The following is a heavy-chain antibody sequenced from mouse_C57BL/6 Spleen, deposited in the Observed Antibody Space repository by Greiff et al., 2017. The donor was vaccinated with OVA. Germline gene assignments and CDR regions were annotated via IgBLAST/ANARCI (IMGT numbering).Heavy chain of an antibody. D-gene: IGHD1-1*01. V-gene: IGHV2-6-1*01. J-gene: IGHJ1*03. CDR2: LWSDGST. CDR3: ARHYYGSSYWYFDF. Sequence: QVQLQQSGPGLVAPSQSLSITCTVSGFSLPRYGVHWVRQPPGTGLEWLVVLWSDGSTTYNFALTSRLIISTDNSKSQVFLKMNSLQADDTARYYCARHYYGSSYWYFDFWGTGTTVTVSS. CDR1: GFSLPRYG.